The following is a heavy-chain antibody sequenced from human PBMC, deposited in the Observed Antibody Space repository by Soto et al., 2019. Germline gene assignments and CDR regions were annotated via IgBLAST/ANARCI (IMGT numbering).Heavy chain of an antibody. V-gene: IGHV4-61*01. D-gene: IGHD4-17*01. CDR2: IDYSGSN. CDR3: ATHSRAAAGRCCFDP. CDR1: GGSVSSGSYY. Sequence: ETLSLTCTVSGGSVSSGSYYWVWIGQPPGKGLEWIGNIDYSGSNNDNPALNSRATISVNTSKNQFSLKQSSVLAADKAVYYCATHSRAAAGRCCFDPWGQGTLVTVSS. J-gene: IGHJ5*02.